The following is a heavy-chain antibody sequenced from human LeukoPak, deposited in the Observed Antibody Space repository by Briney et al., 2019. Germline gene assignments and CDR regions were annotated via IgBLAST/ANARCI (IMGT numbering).Heavy chain of an antibody. CDR1: GFTFSSYG. D-gene: IGHD3-10*01. Sequence: PGRSLRLSCAASGFTFSSYGMHWVRQAPGKGLEWVAVISYDGSNKYYADSVKGRFTISRDNSKNTLYLQMNSLRAEDTAVYYCARVLRYGSGSYYFDYWGQGTLVTVSS. CDR2: ISYDGSNK. J-gene: IGHJ4*02. V-gene: IGHV3-30*03. CDR3: ARVLRYGSGSYYFDY.